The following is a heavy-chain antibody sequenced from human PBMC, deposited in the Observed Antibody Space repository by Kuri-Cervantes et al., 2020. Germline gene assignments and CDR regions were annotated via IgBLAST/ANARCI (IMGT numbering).Heavy chain of an antibody. D-gene: IGHD3-22*01. J-gene: IGHJ4*02. CDR2: IYYSGST. CDR1: GGSISSYY. CDR3: ARVLGGDSSGYCLDY. V-gene: IGHV4-59*01. Sequence: SETLSLTCTVSGGSISSYYWSWIRQPPGKGLEWIGYIYYSGSTNYNPSLKSRVTISVDTSKNQFSLRLSSVTAADTAVYYCARVLGGDSSGYCLDYWGQGTLVTVSS.